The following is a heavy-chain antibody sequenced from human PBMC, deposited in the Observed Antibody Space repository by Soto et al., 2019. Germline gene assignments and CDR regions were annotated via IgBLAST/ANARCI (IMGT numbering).Heavy chain of an antibody. Sequence: WVILANGKGLEWMGWINPNSGGTNYAQKFQGWVTMTRDTSISTAYMELSRLRSDDTAVYYCAVPVGYCSSTSCPPGHWGQGTLVSVSS. D-gene: IGHD2-2*01. V-gene: IGHV1-2*04. CDR3: AVPVGYCSSTSCPPGH. CDR2: INPNSGGT. J-gene: IGHJ4*02.